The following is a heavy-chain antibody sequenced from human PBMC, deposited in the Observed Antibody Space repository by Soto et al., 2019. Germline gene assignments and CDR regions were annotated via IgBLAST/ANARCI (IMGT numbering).Heavy chain of an antibody. CDR3: ARGVYGDNRALKRLDV. Sequence: EVQLVESGGDLVQPGGSLRLSCAASGFTFSSYSMNWVRQPPGKGLEWVSYISSSSSPIFYADSVKGRFTISRDTAKNSLYLQMNSLRDEDTAVYYCARGVYGDNRALKRLDVWGQGTTVTVSS. J-gene: IGHJ6*02. CDR1: GFTFSSYS. CDR2: ISSSSSPI. D-gene: IGHD4-17*01. V-gene: IGHV3-48*02.